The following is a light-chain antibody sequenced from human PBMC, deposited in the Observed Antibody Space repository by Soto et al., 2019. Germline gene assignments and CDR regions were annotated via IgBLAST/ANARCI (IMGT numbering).Light chain of an antibody. CDR2: SNN. Sequence: VLTQPPSASGTPGQRVTISCSGSSSNIGSSTVNWYQQLPGTAPKLLIYSNNQRPSGVPDRFSGSKSGTSASLAISGLQSEDEADYYCCSYAGSYTYVFATGTKVTVL. CDR1: SSNIGSST. CDR3: CSYAGSYTYV. V-gene: IGLV1-44*01. J-gene: IGLJ1*01.